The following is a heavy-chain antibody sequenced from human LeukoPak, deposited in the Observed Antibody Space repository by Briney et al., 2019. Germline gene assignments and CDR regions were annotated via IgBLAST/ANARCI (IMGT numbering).Heavy chain of an antibody. D-gene: IGHD2-2*01. CDR2: INWNGGST. V-gene: IGHV3-20*04. CDR1: GFTFDDYG. CDR3: ARALTYCSSTSCGPGYFDY. Sequence: GGSLRLSCAASGFTFDDYGMSWVRQAPGKGLEWVSGINWNGGSTGYADSVKGRSTISRDNAKNSLYLQMNSLRAEDTALYYCARALTYCSSTSCGPGYFDYWGQGTLVTVSS. J-gene: IGHJ4*02.